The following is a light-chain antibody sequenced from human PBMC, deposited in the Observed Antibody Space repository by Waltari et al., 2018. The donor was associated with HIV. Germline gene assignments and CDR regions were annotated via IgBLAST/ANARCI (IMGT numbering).Light chain of an antibody. V-gene: IGLV8-61*01. Sequence: QTVVTQEPSCAVSPGGTVTLTCGLSSGSVSTSYYPRWYQQTPGPAPRTLIYSTNTRSSGVPDRFSGSILGNKAALTITGAQADDESDYYCVLYMGSGIGVFGGGTKLTVL. J-gene: IGLJ2*01. CDR1: SGSVSTSYY. CDR3: VLYMGSGIGV. CDR2: STN.